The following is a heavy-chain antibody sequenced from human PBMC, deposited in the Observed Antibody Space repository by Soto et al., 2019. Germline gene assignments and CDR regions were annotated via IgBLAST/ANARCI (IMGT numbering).Heavy chain of an antibody. D-gene: IGHD2-15*01. CDR3: AKAQGGSYFDY. Sequence: EVQLLESGGGLVQPGGYLRLSCAASGFTFSSNAMSWVRQAPGKGLEWVSGISSSGGSTYYADSVKGRFTISRDNSKNMLYLQMNNLRAEDTAVYYCAKAQGGSYFDYWGQGTLVTVSS. V-gene: IGHV3-23*01. J-gene: IGHJ4*02. CDR2: ISSSGGST. CDR1: GFTFSSNA.